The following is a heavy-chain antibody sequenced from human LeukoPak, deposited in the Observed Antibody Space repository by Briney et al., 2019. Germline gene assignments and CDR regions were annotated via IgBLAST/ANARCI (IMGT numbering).Heavy chain of an antibody. J-gene: IGHJ6*03. CDR3: ARVRLFGVVPSTSNYYMDV. CDR2: INHSGST. CDR1: GGSFSGYY. D-gene: IGHD3-3*01. Sequence: SETLSLTCAVYGGSFSGYYWSWIRQPPGKGPEWIGEINHSGSTNYNPSLKSRVTISVDTSKNQFSLKLSSVTAADTAVYYCARVRLFGVVPSTSNYYMDVWGKGTTVTVSS. V-gene: IGHV4-34*01.